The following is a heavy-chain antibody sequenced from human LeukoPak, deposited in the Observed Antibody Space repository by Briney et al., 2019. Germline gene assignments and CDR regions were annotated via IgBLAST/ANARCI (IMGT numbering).Heavy chain of an antibody. CDR1: GGSFSGYY. CDR3: ARLPHEYSSADY. V-gene: IGHV4-34*01. J-gene: IGHJ4*02. Sequence: SETMSLTCAVYGGSFSGYYWSWIRQPPGNGLEWIGEIKHRGSTNYNPSFKARVPISVDTPTNQFTLNLTSLAATAPPGFYCARLPHEYSSADYWGQGTLVTVSS. CDR2: IKHRGST. D-gene: IGHD6-6*01.